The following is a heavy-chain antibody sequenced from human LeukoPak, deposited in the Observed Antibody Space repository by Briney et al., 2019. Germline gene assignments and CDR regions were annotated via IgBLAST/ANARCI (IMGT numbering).Heavy chain of an antibody. CDR2: ISYEGSNK. V-gene: IGHV3-30*18. Sequence: PGRSLRLSCAASGFTFSSYGMHWVRQAPGKGLEGVAVISYEGSNKYYADSVKGRFTISRDNSKNTLYLQMNSLRAEDTAVYYCAKVGIPAATRSWFDPWGQGTLVTVSS. CDR1: GFTFSSYG. CDR3: AKVGIPAATRSWFDP. D-gene: IGHD2-2*01. J-gene: IGHJ5*02.